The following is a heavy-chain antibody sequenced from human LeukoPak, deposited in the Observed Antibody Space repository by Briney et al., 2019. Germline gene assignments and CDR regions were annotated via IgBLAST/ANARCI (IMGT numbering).Heavy chain of an antibody. CDR3: AKEPRLCGGDFLSFLDS. V-gene: IGHV3-23*01. CDR2: ISGSGGST. Sequence: GGSLRLSCAASGFTFNSYSMRWVRQAPGKGLEWVSVISGSGGSTYYADSVKGRFTISRDNSKNMLYLQMNSLRAEDTAVYYFAKEPRLCGGDFLSFLDSWGQGTLVTVSS. CDR1: GFTFNSYS. J-gene: IGHJ4*02. D-gene: IGHD2-21*02.